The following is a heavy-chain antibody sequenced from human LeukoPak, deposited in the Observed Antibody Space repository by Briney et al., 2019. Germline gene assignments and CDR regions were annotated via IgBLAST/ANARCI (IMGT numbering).Heavy chain of an antibody. CDR1: GDSITNARSY. D-gene: IGHD3-10*01. V-gene: IGHV4-39*02. CDR2: IYHTGTT. CDR3: ARRNVPGGGNWFDP. Sequence: SETLSLTCTVSGDSITNARSYWGWIRQPPGKGLEWIGAIYHTGTTYYKSSLKSRAAISLDMSKNHFSLRLSSVTAADTAIYFCARRNVPGGGNWFDPWGQGTLVVVSS. J-gene: IGHJ5*02.